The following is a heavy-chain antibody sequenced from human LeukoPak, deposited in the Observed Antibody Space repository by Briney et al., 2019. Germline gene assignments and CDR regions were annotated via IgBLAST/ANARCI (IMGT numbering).Heavy chain of an antibody. Sequence: SVKVSCKASGGTFSSYAISWVRQAPGQGLEWMGGIIPIFGTANYAQKFQGRVTITADKSTSTAYMELSSLRAEDTAVYYCARGVKIVATIDYYYYMDVWGKGTTVTVSS. D-gene: IGHD5-12*01. V-gene: IGHV1-69*06. CDR1: GGTFSSYA. CDR2: IIPIFGTA. CDR3: ARGVKIVATIDYYYYMDV. J-gene: IGHJ6*03.